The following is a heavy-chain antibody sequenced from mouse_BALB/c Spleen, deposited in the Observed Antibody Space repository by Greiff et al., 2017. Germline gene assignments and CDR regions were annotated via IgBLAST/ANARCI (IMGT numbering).Heavy chain of an antibody. Sequence: QVQLQQSGAELAKPGASVKMSCKASGYTFTSYWMHWVKQRPGQGLEWIGYINPSTGYTEYNQKFKDKATLTADKSSSTAYMQLSSLTSEDSAVYYCARSYYDHDWGYYAMDYWGQGTSVTVSA. V-gene: IGHV1-7*01. J-gene: IGHJ4*01. CDR3: ARSYYDHDWGYYAMDY. D-gene: IGHD2-10*01. CDR2: INPSTGYT. CDR1: GYTFTSYW.